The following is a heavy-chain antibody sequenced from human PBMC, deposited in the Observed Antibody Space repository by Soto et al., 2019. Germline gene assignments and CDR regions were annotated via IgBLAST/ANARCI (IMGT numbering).Heavy chain of an antibody. CDR2: IKQDGSES. V-gene: IGHV3-7*05. D-gene: IGHD6-19*01. Sequence: EVQLVATGGGLVQPGGSLRLSCAASGFTFSNYWMTWVRQAPGKGLEWVANIKQDGSESYYVDSVKGRFTISRDNAKNSLYLQMNSLRAEDTAVYYCAREGSGWYVDYWGQGTLVTVSS. CDR3: AREGSGWYVDY. CDR1: GFTFSNYW. J-gene: IGHJ4*02.